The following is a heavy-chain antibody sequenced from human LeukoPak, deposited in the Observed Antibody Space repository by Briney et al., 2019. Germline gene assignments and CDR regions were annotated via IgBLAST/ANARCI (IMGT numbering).Heavy chain of an antibody. CDR2: ISSTGSYI. V-gene: IGHV3-21*01. J-gene: IGHJ4*02. Sequence: PGGSLRLSCAASGFTFSSYTMNWVRQAPGKGLEWVSSISSTGSYIYYADSVRGRFTISRDNAKNSLSLQMNSLRAEDTAVYYCARSQQPDYWGQGTLVTVSS. D-gene: IGHD6-13*01. CDR1: GFTFSSYT. CDR3: ARSQQPDY.